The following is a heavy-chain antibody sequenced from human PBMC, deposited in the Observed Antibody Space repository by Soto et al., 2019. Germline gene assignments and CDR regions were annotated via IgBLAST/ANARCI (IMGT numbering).Heavy chain of an antibody. Sequence: ASVKGSCKASGYTFTSYGISWVRQAPGQGLEWMGWISAYNGNTNYAQKLQGRVTMTTDTSTSTAYMELRSLRSDDTAVYYCARDVVRGVKRYNWFDPWGQGTLVTVSS. CDR2: ISAYNGNT. V-gene: IGHV1-18*01. CDR3: ARDVVRGVKRYNWFDP. J-gene: IGHJ5*02. D-gene: IGHD3-10*01. CDR1: GYTFTSYG.